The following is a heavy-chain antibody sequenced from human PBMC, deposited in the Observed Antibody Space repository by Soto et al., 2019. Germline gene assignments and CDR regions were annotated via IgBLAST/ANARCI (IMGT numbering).Heavy chain of an antibody. D-gene: IGHD2-15*01. V-gene: IGHV4-59*01. CDR2: IYYSGST. Sequence: SETLSLTCTVSGGSISSYYWSWIRQPPGKGLEWIGYIYYSGSTNYNPSLKSRVTISVDTSKNQFSLKLSSVTAADTAVYYCARGLLGYCSGGSCYSDLYFDYWGQGTLVTVSS. CDR1: GGSISSYY. J-gene: IGHJ4*02. CDR3: ARGLLGYCSGGSCYSDLYFDY.